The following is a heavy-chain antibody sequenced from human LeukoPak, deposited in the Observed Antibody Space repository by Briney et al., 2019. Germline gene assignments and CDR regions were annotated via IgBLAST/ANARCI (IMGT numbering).Heavy chain of an antibody. CDR2: ILYDGNNK. CDR3: AKDRLFGSGLNGPHYYYGMDV. J-gene: IGHJ6*02. Sequence: GNSLKLSCAASDFSFSNYGMHWVRQAPGKGLEWVAVILYDGNNKHYAESVKGRFTISRDNSNNMLYLQMNSLRPEDTAVYYCAKDRLFGSGLNGPHYYYGMDVWGQGTTVTVSS. CDR1: DFSFSNYG. D-gene: IGHD1-26*01. V-gene: IGHV3-30*18.